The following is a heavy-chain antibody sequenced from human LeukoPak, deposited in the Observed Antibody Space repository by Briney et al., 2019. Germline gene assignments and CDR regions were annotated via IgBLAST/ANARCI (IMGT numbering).Heavy chain of an antibody. CDR2: IKQDGSEK. Sequence: GGSLRLSCAASGFTFSSYWMSWVRQAPGKGLEWVANIKQDGSEKYYVDSVKGRFTISRDNAKNSLYLQMNSLRGEDTAVYYCARESEHSVSQVDFDLWGQGTMVTVSS. CDR3: ARESEHSVSQVDFDL. D-gene: IGHD2-15*01. CDR1: GFTFSSYW. J-gene: IGHJ3*01. V-gene: IGHV3-7*01.